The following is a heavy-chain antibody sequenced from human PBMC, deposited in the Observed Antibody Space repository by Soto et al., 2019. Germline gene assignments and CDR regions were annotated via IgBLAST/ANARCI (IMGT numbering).Heavy chain of an antibody. D-gene: IGHD3-3*01. J-gene: IGHJ5*02. CDR3: GRVFGNYRRLSRWSDP. CDR2: IYHSGST. V-gene: IGHV4-4*02. Sequence: QVQLQESGPGLVKPSGTLSLTCAVSGGSISSSNWWSWVRQPPGKGLEWIGEIYHSGSTNYNPSLKGRVTISLEKPKNQFSLRLGSVTPAATAVYYWGRVFGNYRRLSRWSDPWGQGTLVTGSS. CDR1: GGSISSSNW.